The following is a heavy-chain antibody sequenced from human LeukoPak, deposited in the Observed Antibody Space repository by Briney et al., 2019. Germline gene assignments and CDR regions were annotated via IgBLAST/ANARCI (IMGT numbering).Heavy chain of an antibody. CDR3: GKDSESYDFWSGYEY. CDR1: GFAFDESS. V-gene: IGHV3-43*01. Sequence: GGSLRLSCAASGFAFDESSMQRVRQAPGEGLEWVSVIEWNGGRTYADSVKGRFTISRDNNKKSLYLQMNSLRTEDTAFYYCGKDSESYDFWSGYEYRGQGTLVTVSS. J-gene: IGHJ4*02. CDR2: IEWNGGRT. D-gene: IGHD3-3*01.